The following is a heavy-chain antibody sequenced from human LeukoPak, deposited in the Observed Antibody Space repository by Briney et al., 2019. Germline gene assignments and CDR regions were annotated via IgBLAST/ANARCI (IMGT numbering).Heavy chain of an antibody. CDR3: ARGSEWDSSGYYYAEFDY. CDR1: GYTFTSYG. CDR2: ISAYNGNT. V-gene: IGHV1-18*01. D-gene: IGHD3-22*01. Sequence: ASVKVSCKASGYTFTSYGISWVRQAPGQGLEWMGWISAYNGNTNYAQKLQGRVTMTTDTSTSTAYMELRSLRSDDTAVYYCARGSEWDSSGYYYAEFDYWGQGTLVTVSS. J-gene: IGHJ4*02.